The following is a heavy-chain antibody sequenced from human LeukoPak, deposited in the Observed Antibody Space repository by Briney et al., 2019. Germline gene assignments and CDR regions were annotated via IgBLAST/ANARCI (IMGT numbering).Heavy chain of an antibody. CDR1: GYSISSGYY. CDR3: AREGDSSSVGWFDP. D-gene: IGHD6-13*01. Sequence: SETLSLTCAVSGYSISSGYYWGWIRQPPGKGLEWIGNIYHSGNTYYNPSIKSRVTISVDTSKNQFSLKLSSVTAADTAVFYCAREGDSSSVGWFDPWARGTLVTVSS. V-gene: IGHV4-38-2*02. CDR2: IYHSGNT. J-gene: IGHJ5*02.